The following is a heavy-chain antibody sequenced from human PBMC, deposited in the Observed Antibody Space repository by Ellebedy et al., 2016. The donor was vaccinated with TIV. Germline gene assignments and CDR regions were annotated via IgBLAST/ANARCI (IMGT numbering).Heavy chain of an antibody. CDR1: GFTFSSYA. CDR3: ARDFRQWLAQGDALDV. CDR2: ISADGGTT. D-gene: IGHD6-19*01. J-gene: IGHJ6*02. V-gene: IGHV3-23*01. Sequence: PGRSLRLSCAASGFTFSSYAMSWVRQAPGKGLEWVSGISADGGTTYYADSVKGRFTITRDNDKNLLYLQMSSLRVEETAVYYCARDFRQWLAQGDALDVWGQGTTVTVSS.